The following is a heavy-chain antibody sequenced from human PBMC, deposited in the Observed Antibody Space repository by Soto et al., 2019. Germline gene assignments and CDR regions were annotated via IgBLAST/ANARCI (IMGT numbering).Heavy chain of an antibody. V-gene: IGHV3-74*01. D-gene: IGHD3-9*01. CDR1: GFTFSSYW. CDR3: AGLTNKSPQK. Sequence: EVQLVESGGGLVQPGGSLRLSCAASGFTFSSYWMHWVRQAPGKGLVWVSSISTDASSTSYADAVKGRFTISRDNAKNTLSLQLNSVRAEDTAVYYCAGLTNKSPQKWGQGTLVSVSP. J-gene: IGHJ1*01. CDR2: ISTDASST.